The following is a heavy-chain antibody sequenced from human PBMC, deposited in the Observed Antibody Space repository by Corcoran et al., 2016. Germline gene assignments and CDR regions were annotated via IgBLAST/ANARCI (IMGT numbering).Heavy chain of an antibody. D-gene: IGHD3-16*01. CDR1: GFTFSDSA. J-gene: IGHJ6*02. CDR2: IRSRPNSYAT. Sequence: EVQLVESGGDLVQPGGSPRLSCAASGFTFSDSAIHWVRQASGKGLEWVGRIRSRPNSYATAYAASLGGRFTISRDDSKNTAYLQMNSLKTEDTAVYYCTRGIGGYGMDVWGQGTTVTVSS. V-gene: IGHV3-73*02. CDR3: TRGIGGYGMDV.